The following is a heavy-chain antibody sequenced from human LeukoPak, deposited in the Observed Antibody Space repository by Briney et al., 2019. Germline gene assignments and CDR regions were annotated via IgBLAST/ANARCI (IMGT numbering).Heavy chain of an antibody. CDR1: GGSFSGYY. Sequence: SDPLSLPCAVYGGSFSGYYWSWLRQPTGKGLEWIGEINHSGSTNYNPSLKSRVTISVDTSKNQCSLKLSSVTAADTAVYYCARRGYSGLYWGQGTLVTVSS. CDR3: ARRGYSGLY. J-gene: IGHJ4*02. D-gene: IGHD1-26*01. CDR2: INHSGST. V-gene: IGHV4-34*01.